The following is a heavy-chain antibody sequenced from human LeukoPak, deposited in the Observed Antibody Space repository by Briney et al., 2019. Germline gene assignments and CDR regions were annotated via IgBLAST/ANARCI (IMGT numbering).Heavy chain of an antibody. CDR1: GGSISSYY. J-gene: IGHJ5*02. Sequence: SETLSLTCTVSGGSISSYYWSWIRQPPGKGLEWIGYIYYSGSTNYNPSLKSRVTMSVDTSKNQFSLKLSSVTAADTAVYYCARALPQGYCSGGSCYSPVWFDPWGQGTLVTVSS. CDR2: IYYSGST. CDR3: ARALPQGYCSGGSCYSPVWFDP. D-gene: IGHD2-15*01. V-gene: IGHV4-59*08.